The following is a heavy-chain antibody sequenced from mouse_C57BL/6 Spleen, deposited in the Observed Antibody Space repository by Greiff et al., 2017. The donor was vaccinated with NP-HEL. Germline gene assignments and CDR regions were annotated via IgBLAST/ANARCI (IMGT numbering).Heavy chain of an antibody. CDR2: IDPEDGET. Sequence: EVQLVESGAELVKPGASVKLSCTASGFNITDYYMHWVKQRTEQGLEWIGRIDPEDGETKYAQKFQGKATITADTSSNTAYLQLSSLTSEDTAVYYCARWDYAMDYWGQGTSVTVSS. CDR1: GFNITDYY. V-gene: IGHV14-2*01. J-gene: IGHJ4*01. CDR3: ARWDYAMDY.